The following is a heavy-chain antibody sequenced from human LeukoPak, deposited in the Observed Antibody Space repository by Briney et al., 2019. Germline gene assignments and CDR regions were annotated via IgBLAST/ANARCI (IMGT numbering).Heavy chain of an antibody. D-gene: IGHD1-26*01. V-gene: IGHV5-51*01. CDR1: GYRFTAYW. CDR2: IYPADSDT. CDR3: ASRTGSGTYYSLIFDY. J-gene: IGHJ4*02. Sequence: GESLKISCKASGYRFTAYWIGWVRQMPGKGLEWMGVIYPADSDTTYSPSFQGQVTISADKSNNIAYLEWDSLKASDSATYYCASRTGSGTYYSLIFDYWGQGGLVTVSS.